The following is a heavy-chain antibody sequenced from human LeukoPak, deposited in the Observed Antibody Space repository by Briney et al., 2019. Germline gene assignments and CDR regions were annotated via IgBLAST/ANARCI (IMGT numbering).Heavy chain of an antibody. J-gene: IGHJ4*02. Sequence: PSETLSLTCAVYGGSFSGYYWSWIRQPPGKGLEWIGEINHSGSTNYNPSLKSRVTISVDTSKNQFSLRLSSVTAADTAVYYCARGRRGSTSSRQAAYYFDYWGQGTLVTVSS. CDR1: GGSFSGYY. V-gene: IGHV4-34*01. CDR3: ARGRRGSTSSRQAAYYFDY. CDR2: INHSGST. D-gene: IGHD2-2*01.